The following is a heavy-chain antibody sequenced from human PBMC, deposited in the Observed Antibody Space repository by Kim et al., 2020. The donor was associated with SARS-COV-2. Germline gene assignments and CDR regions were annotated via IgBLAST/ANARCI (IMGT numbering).Heavy chain of an antibody. D-gene: IGHD6-13*01. V-gene: IGHV4-34*01. J-gene: IGHJ3*02. CDR2: INHSGST. CDR3: ARTSSFIGRAFDI. Sequence: SETLSLTCAVYGGSFSGYYWSWIRQPPGKGLEWIGEINHSGSTNYNPSLKSRVTISVDTSKNQFSLKLSSVTAADTAVYYCARTSSFIGRAFDIWGQGT. CDR1: GGSFSGYY.